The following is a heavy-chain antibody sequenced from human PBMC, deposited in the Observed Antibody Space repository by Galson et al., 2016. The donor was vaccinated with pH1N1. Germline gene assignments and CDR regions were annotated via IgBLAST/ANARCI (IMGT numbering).Heavy chain of an antibody. CDR3: ARVYYYDTDLSDWYFDL. D-gene: IGHD3-22*01. V-gene: IGHV1-69*13. CDR2: IIPIFNTA. CDR1: GGTFGSYG. J-gene: IGHJ2*01. Sequence: SVKVSCKASGGTFGSYGINWVRQAPGQGLEWMGGIIPIFNTAKYAQNFQGRVTITADESATTAYMELTSLRSEDTAMYFCARVYYYDTDLSDWYFDLWGRVTLLTVSS.